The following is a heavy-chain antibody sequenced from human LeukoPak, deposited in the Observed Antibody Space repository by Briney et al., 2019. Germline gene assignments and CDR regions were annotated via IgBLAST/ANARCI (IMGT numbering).Heavy chain of an antibody. CDR1: GFSFSSHW. CDR2: IKQDASEI. Sequence: PGGSLRLSCVASGFSFSSHWMSWVRQAPGKGLEWVANIKQDASEIYYVDSVKGRFTISRDNARNPLYLEMNSLRVDDTAVYYCAREGSRRYERPGDWGRGTLVTVSS. D-gene: IGHD6-13*01. V-gene: IGHV3-7*04. CDR3: AREGSRRYERPGD. J-gene: IGHJ4*02.